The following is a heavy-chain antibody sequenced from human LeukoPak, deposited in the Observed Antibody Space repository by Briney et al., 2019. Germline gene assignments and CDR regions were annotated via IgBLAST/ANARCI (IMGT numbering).Heavy chain of an antibody. V-gene: IGHV3-23*01. D-gene: IGHD2-8*02. CDR1: GFTFSSYA. CDR2: ISGSGGST. Sequence: GGSLRLSCAASGFTFSSYAMSWVRQAPGKGLEGGSAISGSGGSTYYADSVKGRFTISRDNSKNTLYLQTNSLRAEDTAVYYCAKPSFVSWWLPRFDYWGQGTLVTVSS. J-gene: IGHJ4*02. CDR3: AKPSFVSWWLPRFDY.